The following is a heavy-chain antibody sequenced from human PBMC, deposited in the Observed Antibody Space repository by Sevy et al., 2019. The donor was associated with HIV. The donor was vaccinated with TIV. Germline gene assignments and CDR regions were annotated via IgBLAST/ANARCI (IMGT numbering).Heavy chain of an antibody. D-gene: IGHD1-7*01. J-gene: IGHJ4*02. CDR3: ARTPIGNYVDYFDY. V-gene: IGHV3-53*01. Sequence: GGSLRLSCAASGFIVTSNYMSWVRQAPGKGLEWVSVIHGGGTTQYADSVKGRFTISRDNSKNTLYLQMNTVRAEDTAVYYCARTPIGNYVDYFDYWGQGTLVTVSS. CDR2: IHGGGTT. CDR1: GFIVTSNY.